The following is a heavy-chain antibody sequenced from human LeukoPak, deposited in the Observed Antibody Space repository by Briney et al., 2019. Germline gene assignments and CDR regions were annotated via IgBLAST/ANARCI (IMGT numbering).Heavy chain of an antibody. J-gene: IGHJ4*02. Sequence: SETLSLTCTVSGGSISSYYWNWIRQPAGKGLEWIGRIYTSGSTNYNPSLKSRVTMSVDTSKNQFSLKLSSVTAADTAVYYCARGLYSSGWYGEVFDYWGQGTLVTVSS. D-gene: IGHD6-19*01. CDR3: ARGLYSSGWYGEVFDY. CDR2: IYTSGST. CDR1: GGSISSYY. V-gene: IGHV4-4*07.